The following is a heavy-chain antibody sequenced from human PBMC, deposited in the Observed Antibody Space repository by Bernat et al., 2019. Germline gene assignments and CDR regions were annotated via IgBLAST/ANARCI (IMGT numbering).Heavy chain of an antibody. CDR3: AREFRVTLAGYDFWSGYYPTTDAFDI. CDR1: GFTFSSYW. V-gene: IGHV3-7*04. CDR2: IKQDGSEK. J-gene: IGHJ3*02. Sequence: EVQLVESGGGLVQPGGSLRLSCAASGFTFSSYWMSWVRQAPGKGLEWVANIKQDGSEKYYVDSVKGRFTISRDNAKNSLYLQMNSLRDEDTAVYYCAREFRVTLAGYDFWSGYYPTTDAFDIWGQGTMVTVSS. D-gene: IGHD3-3*01.